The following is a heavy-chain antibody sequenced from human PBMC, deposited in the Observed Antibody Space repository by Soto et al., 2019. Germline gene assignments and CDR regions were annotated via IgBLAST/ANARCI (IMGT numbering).Heavy chain of an antibody. D-gene: IGHD6-19*01. CDR2: ISGGGDST. CDR3: AKGIAVAVDFDY. V-gene: IGHV3-23*01. Sequence: PGGSLRLSCAASGFTFSIYAMSWVRQAPGQGLEWVSAISGGGDSTSYADSVKGRFTISRDNSRNTLYLQMNSLRAEDTAVYYCAKGIAVAVDFDYWGQENLVTVSS. CDR1: GFTFSIYA. J-gene: IGHJ4*02.